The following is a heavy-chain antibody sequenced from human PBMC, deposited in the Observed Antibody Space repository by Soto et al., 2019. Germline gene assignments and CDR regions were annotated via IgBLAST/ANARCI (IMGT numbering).Heavy chain of an antibody. CDR2: ISGSGGST. V-gene: IGHV3-23*01. D-gene: IGHD3-10*01. CDR3: ARVTYYGSGSYYNGLFDI. J-gene: IGHJ3*02. Sequence: PGGSLRLSCAASGFTXSSYAMSWVRQAPGKGLEWVSAISGSGGSTYYADSVKGRFTISRDNSKNSLYLQMNSLRAEDTAVYYCARVTYYGSGSYYNGLFDIWGQGTMVTVSS. CDR1: GFTXSSYA.